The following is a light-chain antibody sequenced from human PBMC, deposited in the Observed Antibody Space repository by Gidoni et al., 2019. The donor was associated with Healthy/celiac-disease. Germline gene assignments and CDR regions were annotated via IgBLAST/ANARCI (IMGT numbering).Light chain of an antibody. V-gene: IGLV2-8*01. CDR2: EVS. CDR3: SSYAGRNNFYV. CDR1: SSDVGGYNC. Sequence: QSALTQPPSASGSPGQSVTISCTGTSSDVGGYNCVSWYQQHPGKAPELIIYEVSERPSGVPDRFSGSKSGNTASLTGSGLQAEDEADYYWSSYAGRNNFYVFGTGTKVTVL. J-gene: IGLJ1*01.